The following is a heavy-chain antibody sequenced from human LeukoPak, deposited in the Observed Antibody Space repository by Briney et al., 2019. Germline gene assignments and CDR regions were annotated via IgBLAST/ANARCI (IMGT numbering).Heavy chain of an antibody. CDR3: AREDGVSNWFDP. CDR2: IYSGGST. J-gene: IGHJ5*02. V-gene: IGHV3-53*01. Sequence: GGSLRLSCAASGFTVSSNYMSWVRQAPGKGLEWVSVIYSGGSTYYADSVKGRFTISRDNSKNTLYLQMNSLRAEDTAVYYCAREDGVSNWFDPWGQGTLVTVSS. CDR1: GFTVSSNY. D-gene: IGHD5-24*01.